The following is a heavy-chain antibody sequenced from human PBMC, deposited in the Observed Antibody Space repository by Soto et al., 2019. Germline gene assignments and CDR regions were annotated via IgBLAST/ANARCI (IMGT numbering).Heavy chain of an antibody. D-gene: IGHD4-17*01. J-gene: IGHJ6*02. Sequence: DVHLVESGGGLVHPGGSLRLSCAASGFTFNNYAMSWVRQAPDKGLEWVSAISGRGGSTYYADSVKGRFTISRDNSKNTLFLQMNSLRAEDTAVYYCAKDSTVTTSLYSYYYGLDVWGQGTTVTVSS. CDR2: ISGRGGST. CDR1: GFTFNNYA. V-gene: IGHV3-23*04. CDR3: AKDSTVTTSLYSYYYGLDV.